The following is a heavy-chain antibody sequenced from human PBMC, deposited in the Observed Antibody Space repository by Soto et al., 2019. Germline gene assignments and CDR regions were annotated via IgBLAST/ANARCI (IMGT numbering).Heavy chain of an antibody. CDR3: AYLITGTNDALDI. Sequence: QVQMVQSGAEVKKHGASVKVSCKASGYTFTSYYMHWVRQAPGQGLEWMGIINPSGGSTSYAQKFQGKDTMTRATSKSTVNMELSSLRSEDTAVYYGAYLITGTNDALDIWGQGTMVTVSS. CDR1: GYTFTSYY. V-gene: IGHV1-46*01. D-gene: IGHD1-7*01. CDR2: INPSGGST. J-gene: IGHJ3*02.